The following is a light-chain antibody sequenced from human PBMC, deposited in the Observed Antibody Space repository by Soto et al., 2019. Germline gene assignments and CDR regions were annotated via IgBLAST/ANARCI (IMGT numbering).Light chain of an antibody. Sequence: QSVLTQPASVSGSPGQSITISCTGTSSDVGGYNYVSWYQQLPGKAPKLMIYEVSNRPSGVSNRFSGSRSGNTASLTISGLQAEDEADYYCSSYTSSSTLVVFGGGTQLTVL. CDR2: EVS. CDR1: SSDVGGYNY. CDR3: SSYTSSSTLVV. J-gene: IGLJ2*01. V-gene: IGLV2-14*01.